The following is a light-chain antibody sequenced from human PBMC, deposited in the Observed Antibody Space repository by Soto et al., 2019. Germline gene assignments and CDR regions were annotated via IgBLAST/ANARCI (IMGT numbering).Light chain of an antibody. Sequence: QSALTQPASVSGSPGQSITISCTGTSSDVGGFNYVSWYQQHPGKVPKLIIYDVTDRPSGISYRFSGSKSGNTASLTISGLQAEVEALYYCSSYTSSSTVVFGGGTKLTVL. CDR2: DVT. V-gene: IGLV2-14*03. J-gene: IGLJ2*01. CDR3: SSYTSSSTVV. CDR1: SSDVGGFNY.